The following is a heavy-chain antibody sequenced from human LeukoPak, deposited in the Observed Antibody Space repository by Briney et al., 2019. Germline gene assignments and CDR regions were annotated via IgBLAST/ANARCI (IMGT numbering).Heavy chain of an antibody. CDR3: VRDYQFIQEV. D-gene: IGHD2-2*01. J-gene: IGHJ6*02. CDR1: GNYW. CDR2: ISTDGKST. Sequence: GGSLRLSCAASGNYWMLWVRQAPGKGLMWVSLISTDGKSTRYAESVKGRFTISRDNAKNALYLQMDILRVEDTALYFCVRDYQFIQEVWGQGTTVTASS. V-gene: IGHV3-74*01.